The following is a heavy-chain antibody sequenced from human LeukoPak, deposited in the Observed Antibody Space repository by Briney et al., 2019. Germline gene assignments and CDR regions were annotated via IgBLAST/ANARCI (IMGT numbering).Heavy chain of an antibody. Sequence: SETLSLTCTVSGGSISSGSYYWSWIRQPAGKGLEWIGRIYTSGSTNYNPSLKSRVTISVDTSKNQLSLKLSSVTAADTAVYYCARVQYCGGGCYSGNFDYWGQGTLVTVSS. CDR3: ARVQYCGGGCYSGNFDY. CDR1: GGSISSGSYY. CDR2: IYTSGST. J-gene: IGHJ4*01. D-gene: IGHD2-21*02. V-gene: IGHV4-61*02.